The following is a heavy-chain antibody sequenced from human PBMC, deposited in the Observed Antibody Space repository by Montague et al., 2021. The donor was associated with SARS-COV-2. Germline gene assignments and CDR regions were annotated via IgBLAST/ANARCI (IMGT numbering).Heavy chain of an antibody. CDR3: AKFSRDSSGVA. J-gene: IGHJ5*02. CDR1: GFTFSRYT. Sequence: SLRLSCAASGFTFSRYTISWVRQAPGKGLEWVSGISGGGDRKHYADSVKGRLTISRDNPKNTVYVQMNSLRAEDTAVYYCAKFSRDSSGVAWGQGTLVTVPS. V-gene: IGHV3-23*01. D-gene: IGHD3-22*01. CDR2: ISGGGDRK.